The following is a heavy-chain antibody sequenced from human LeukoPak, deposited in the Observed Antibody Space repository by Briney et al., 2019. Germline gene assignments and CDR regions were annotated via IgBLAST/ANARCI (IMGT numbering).Heavy chain of an antibody. V-gene: IGHV1-2*02. CDR1: GYTFTAYY. Sequence: ASVTVSCKASGYTFTAYYVHWVRQAPGQGLEWMGWINTNSGATNYAQNFQGRVTMTRDTSISTAYMELSSLRSDDTALYYCTKPQPGAFEVWGQGTMVTVSS. CDR2: INTNSGAT. J-gene: IGHJ3*01. CDR3: TKPQPGAFEV. D-gene: IGHD2-2*01.